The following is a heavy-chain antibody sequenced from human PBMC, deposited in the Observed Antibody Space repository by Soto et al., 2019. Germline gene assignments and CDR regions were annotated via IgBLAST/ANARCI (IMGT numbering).Heavy chain of an antibody. V-gene: IGHV4-34*01. CDR2: INHSGST. Sequence: SETLSLTCAVYGGSFSGYYWSWIRQPPGKGLEWIGEINHSGSTNYNPSLKSRVTISVDTSKNQFSLKLSSVTAADTAVYYCAREPGSGSIFPDYWGQGTLVTVSS. D-gene: IGHD3-10*01. J-gene: IGHJ4*02. CDR1: GGSFSGYY. CDR3: AREPGSGSIFPDY.